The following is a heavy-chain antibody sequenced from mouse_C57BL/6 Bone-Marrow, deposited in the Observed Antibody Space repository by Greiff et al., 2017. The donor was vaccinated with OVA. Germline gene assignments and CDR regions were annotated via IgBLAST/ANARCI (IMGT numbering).Heavy chain of an antibody. CDR3: ARWPTVVATYGYFDV. J-gene: IGHJ1*03. CDR2: IYPGSGST. V-gene: IGHV1-55*01. D-gene: IGHD1-1*01. CDR1: GYTFTSYW. Sequence: QVQLQQPGAELVKPGASVKMSCKASGYTFTSYWITWVKQRPGQGLEWIGDIYPGSGSTNYNEKFKSKATLTVDTSSSTAYMQLSSLTSEDSAVYYCARWPTVVATYGYFDVWGTGTTVTVSS.